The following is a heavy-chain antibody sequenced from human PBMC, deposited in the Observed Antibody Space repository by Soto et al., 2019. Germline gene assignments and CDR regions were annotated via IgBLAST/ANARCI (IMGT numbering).Heavy chain of an antibody. Sequence: GGFLRLSCAASGFTFTSYGMSWVRQAPGKGLEWVSGISGSGGSRDYADSVKGRVTISRDNSKNTLYLQMNSLRAEDTAVYYCAKCLTMTMGCGAFDIWGQGTMVTVSS. D-gene: IGHD4-17*01. CDR3: AKCLTMTMGCGAFDI. V-gene: IGHV3-23*01. CDR2: ISGSGGSR. J-gene: IGHJ3*02. CDR1: GFTFTSYG.